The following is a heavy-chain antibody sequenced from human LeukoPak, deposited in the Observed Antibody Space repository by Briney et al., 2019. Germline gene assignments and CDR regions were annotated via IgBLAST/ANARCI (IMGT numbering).Heavy chain of an antibody. CDR2: IYYSGST. J-gene: IGHJ5*02. Sequence: SETLSLTCTVSGGSISSYYWSWIRQPPGKGLEWIGCIYYSGSTYYNPSLKSRVTISVDTSKNQFSLKLSSVTAADTAVYYCARHVWRLTNWFDPWGQGTLVTVSS. V-gene: IGHV4-59*04. CDR3: ARHVWRLTNWFDP. CDR1: GGSISSYY. D-gene: IGHD2-8*01.